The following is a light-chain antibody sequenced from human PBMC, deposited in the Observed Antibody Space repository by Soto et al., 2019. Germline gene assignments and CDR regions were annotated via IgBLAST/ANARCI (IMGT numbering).Light chain of an antibody. V-gene: IGLV2-14*01. J-gene: IGLJ3*02. Sequence: SLLTQPASVYRFPGRSITISRTGTSSDVGGYNYVSWYQQHPGKAPQLMIYDVSNRPSGVSNRFSGSKSGKTASLTISGLQAEDEADYYCSSYTSSSPLWVFGGGTKVTVL. CDR3: SSYTSSSPLWV. CDR1: SSDVGGYNY. CDR2: DVS.